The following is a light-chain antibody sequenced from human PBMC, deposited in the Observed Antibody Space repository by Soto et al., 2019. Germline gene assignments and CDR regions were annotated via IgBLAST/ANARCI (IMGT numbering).Light chain of an antibody. V-gene: IGKV3D-20*02. J-gene: IGKJ4*01. CDR1: QSVSSSY. Sequence: EIVLTQSPGTLSLSPGERATLSCRASQSVSSSYLAWYQQKPGQAPRLLIYDISTRAAGIPARFSGSVFRTDYTLTISNLEPEDSAVYYCQQRFAWPNSFGGGTKVQI. CDR2: DIS. CDR3: QQRFAWPNS.